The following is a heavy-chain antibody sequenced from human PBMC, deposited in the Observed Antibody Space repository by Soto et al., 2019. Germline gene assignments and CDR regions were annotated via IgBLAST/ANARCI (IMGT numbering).Heavy chain of an antibody. Sequence: GGSLRLSCAASGFTFSDYYMSWIRQAPGKGLEWVSYISSSGSTIYYADSVKGRFTISRDNAKNSLYLQMNSLRAEDTAVYYFARYYYDSSGYYYFDYWGQGTLVTVSS. CDR1: GFTFSDYY. CDR3: ARYYYDSSGYYYFDY. J-gene: IGHJ4*02. CDR2: ISSSGSTI. D-gene: IGHD3-22*01. V-gene: IGHV3-11*01.